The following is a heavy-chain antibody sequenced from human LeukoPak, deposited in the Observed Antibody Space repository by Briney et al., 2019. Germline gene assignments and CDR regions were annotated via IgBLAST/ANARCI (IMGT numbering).Heavy chain of an antibody. Sequence: GGSLRLSCAASGFSVTDNYMSWVRQAPGKGLVWVSLINGDGSTISYADSVKGRFTISRDNAKNRLYLQMNSLGAEDTAVYYCASTIGSAGTQYWGQGTLVTVSS. D-gene: IGHD6-13*01. CDR1: GFSVTDNY. J-gene: IGHJ4*02. CDR2: INGDGSTI. CDR3: ASTIGSAGTQY. V-gene: IGHV3-74*01.